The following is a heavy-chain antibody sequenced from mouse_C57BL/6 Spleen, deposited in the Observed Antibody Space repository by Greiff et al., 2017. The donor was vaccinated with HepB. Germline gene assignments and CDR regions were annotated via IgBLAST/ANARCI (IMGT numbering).Heavy chain of an antibody. D-gene: IGHD1-1*01. CDR1: GYTFTDYE. CDR2: IDPETGGT. V-gene: IGHV1-15*01. CDR3: TRDYGSSSFAY. Sequence: LVESGAELVRPGASVTLSCKASGYTFTDYEMHWVKQTPVHGLEWIGAIDPETGGTAYNQKFKGKAILTADKSSSTAYMELRSLTSEDSAVYYCTRDYGSSSFAYWGQGTLVTVSA. J-gene: IGHJ3*01.